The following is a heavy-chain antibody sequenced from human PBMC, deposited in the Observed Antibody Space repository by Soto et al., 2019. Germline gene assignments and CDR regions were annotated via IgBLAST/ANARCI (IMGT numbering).Heavy chain of an antibody. CDR3: AKTDIVLMESQGWFDP. Sequence: GGSLRLSCAACGFTFSSYSISWVRQAPWKGLEWVSAISGSGGSTYYADSVKGRFTISRDNSKNTLYLQMNSLRAEDTAVYYCAKTDIVLMESQGWFDPSGQRILVSVSS. J-gene: IGHJ5*02. V-gene: IGHV3-23*01. CDR2: ISGSGGST. D-gene: IGHD2-8*01. CDR1: GFTFSSYS.